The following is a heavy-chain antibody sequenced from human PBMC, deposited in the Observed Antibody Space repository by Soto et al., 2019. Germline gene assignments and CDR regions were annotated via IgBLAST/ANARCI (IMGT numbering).Heavy chain of an antibody. D-gene: IGHD3-22*01. V-gene: IGHV1-69*13. CDR2: IIPIFGTA. CDR1: GGTFSSYA. J-gene: IGHJ6*02. Sequence: GASVKVSCKASGGTFSSYAISWVRQAPGQGLEWMGGIIPIFGTANYAQKFQGRVTITADESTSTAYMELSSLRSEDTAVYYCARDGSYYYHSRGPYYGMDVLGQGTTVTVSS. CDR3: ARDGSYYYHSRGPYYGMDV.